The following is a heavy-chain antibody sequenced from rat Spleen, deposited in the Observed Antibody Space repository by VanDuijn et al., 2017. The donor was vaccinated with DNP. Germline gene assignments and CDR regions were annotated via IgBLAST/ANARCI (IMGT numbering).Heavy chain of an antibody. V-gene: IGHV3-1*01. CDR2: ISYSSST. D-gene: IGHD1-1*01. CDR1: GYSITSNY. Sequence: EMQLQESGPGLVKPSQSLSLTCSVTGYSITSNYWGWIRKFPGNQMEWIGHISYSSSTSYNPSLKSRISITRDTSKNQFFLQLNSVTTEDTATYYCARYPLYYSGGRFDYWGQGVMVTVSS. J-gene: IGHJ2*01. CDR3: ARYPLYYSGGRFDY.